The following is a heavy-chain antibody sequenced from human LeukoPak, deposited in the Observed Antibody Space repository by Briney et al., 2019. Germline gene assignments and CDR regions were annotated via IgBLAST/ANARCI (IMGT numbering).Heavy chain of an antibody. J-gene: IGHJ3*02. CDR3: ARDSAGPPGAFDI. D-gene: IGHD6-13*01. CDR2: IYYSGST. V-gene: IGHV4-39*07. Sequence: SETLSLTRTVSGGSISSSSYYWGWIRQPPGKGLEWIGSIYYSGSTYYNPSLKSRVTISVDTSKNQFSLKLSSVTAADTAVYYCARDSAGPPGAFDIWGQGTMVTVSS. CDR1: GGSISSSSYY.